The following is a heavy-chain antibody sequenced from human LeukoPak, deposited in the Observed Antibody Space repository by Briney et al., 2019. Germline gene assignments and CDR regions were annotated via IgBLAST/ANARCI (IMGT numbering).Heavy chain of an antibody. D-gene: IGHD3-22*01. Sequence: ASVKVSCKASGGTFSSYAISWVRQAPGQGLEWMARIIPILGIASYAQKVQGRVTITADKSTSTAYMELSSLRSEDTAVYYCARGGGYYDSSGYYPPPPDYYYYGMDVWGQGTTVTVSS. CDR1: GGTFSSYA. CDR2: IIPILGIA. J-gene: IGHJ6*02. V-gene: IGHV1-69*04. CDR3: ARGGGYYDSSGYYPPPPDYYYYGMDV.